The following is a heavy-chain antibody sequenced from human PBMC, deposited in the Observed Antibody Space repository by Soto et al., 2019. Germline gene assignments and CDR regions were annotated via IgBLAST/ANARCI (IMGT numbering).Heavy chain of an antibody. CDR1: GFTFSSYE. CDR3: TKEKFPMDSGYDAFDI. D-gene: IGHD5-12*01. J-gene: IGHJ3*02. CDR2: MSASGGTI. Sequence: EVQLVESGGGLVQPGGSLRLSCAASGFTFSSYEMDWVRQAPGKGLEWVAYMSASGGTIFYADSVKGRFTISRDNADKSLYLPMSSLRAEDTAIYYCTKEKFPMDSGYDAFDIWGRGTMVTVSS. V-gene: IGHV3-48*03.